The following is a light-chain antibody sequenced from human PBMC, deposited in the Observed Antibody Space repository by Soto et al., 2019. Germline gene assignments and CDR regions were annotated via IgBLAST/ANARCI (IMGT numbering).Light chain of an antibody. CDR2: GAS. V-gene: IGKV3-20*01. J-gene: IGKJ5*01. Sequence: EIVLAQSPGTLSLSPGERATLPSRASQSVSSSYLAWYQQKPGQAPRLLIYGASSRATGIPDRFSGSGSGTDFTLTISRLEPEYFAVYYCQQYGSSITLGQGTRLEI. CDR1: QSVSSSY. CDR3: QQYGSSIT.